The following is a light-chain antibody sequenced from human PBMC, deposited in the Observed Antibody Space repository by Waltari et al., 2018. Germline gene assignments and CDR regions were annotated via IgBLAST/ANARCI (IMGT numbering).Light chain of an antibody. CDR2: GAS. CDR1: QGISSY. V-gene: IGKV1-8*01. J-gene: IGKJ1*01. Sequence: AIRMTQSPSSFSASTGDRVTITCRASQGISSYLAWYQQKPGKAPKLLIYGASTLQSGVPSRFSGSGSGTDFTLTISCLQSEDFATYYCQQYYSYGTFGQGTKVEIK. CDR3: QQYYSYGT.